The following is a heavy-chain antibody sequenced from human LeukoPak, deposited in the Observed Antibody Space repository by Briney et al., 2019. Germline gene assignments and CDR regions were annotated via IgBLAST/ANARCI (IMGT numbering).Heavy chain of an antibody. CDR2: IYHSGST. CDR1: GGSISSSNW. D-gene: IGHD5-18*01. Sequence: NSSETLSLTCAVSGGSISSSNWWSWVRQPPGTGLEWIGEIYHSGSTNYNPSLKSRVTISVDKSKNQFSLKLNSVTAADTAVYYCARGASYGFWYFDYWGQGTLVTVSS. CDR3: ARGASYGFWYFDY. V-gene: IGHV4-4*02. J-gene: IGHJ4*02.